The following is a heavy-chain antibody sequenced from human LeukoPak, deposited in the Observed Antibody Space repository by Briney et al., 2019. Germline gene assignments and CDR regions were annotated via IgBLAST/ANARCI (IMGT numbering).Heavy chain of an antibody. CDR3: ARDFPRFPVGPTGFDS. CDR2: ISGSSSPT. V-gene: IGHV3-48*01. J-gene: IGHJ4*02. Sequence: PGGSLRLSCAASGFTFSSYSMNWVHQAPGKGLEWVSYISGSSSPTYYADSVKGRFTISRDNAKNSLYLQMNSLRAEDTAVYYCARDFPRFPVGPTGFDSWGQGTLVTVSS. D-gene: IGHD1-26*01. CDR1: GFTFSSYS.